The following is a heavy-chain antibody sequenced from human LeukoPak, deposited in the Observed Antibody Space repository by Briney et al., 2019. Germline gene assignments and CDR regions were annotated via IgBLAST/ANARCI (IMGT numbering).Heavy chain of an antibody. CDR2: INHSGST. D-gene: IGHD2-8*01. CDR3: ARRVCTNGVCFNWFDP. J-gene: IGHJ5*02. Sequence: PSETPSLTCAVYGGSFSGYYWSWIRQPPGKGLEWIGEINHSGSTNYNPSLKSRVTISVDTSKNQFSLKLSSVTAADTAVYYCARRVCTNGVCFNWFDPWGQGTLVTVSS. V-gene: IGHV4-34*01. CDR1: GGSFSGYY.